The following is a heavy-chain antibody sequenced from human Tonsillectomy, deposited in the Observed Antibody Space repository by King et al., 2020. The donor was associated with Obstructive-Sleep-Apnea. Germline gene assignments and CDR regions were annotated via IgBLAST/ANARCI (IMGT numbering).Heavy chain of an antibody. CDR2: VIPTFGTA. J-gene: IGHJ4*02. CDR3: ASPERGGNSGLAH. D-gene: IGHD4-23*01. Sequence: QLVQSGAEVKKPGASVKVSCKDFVGTFSSYAISWVRKAPGQGLELVGGVIPTFGTATYAQKLQGSGTTTAGVSTSTAYMGLSSLRSEDMAVYYCASPERGGNSGLAHWGQGTLVTVSS. CDR1: VGTFSSYA. V-gene: IGHV1-69*12.